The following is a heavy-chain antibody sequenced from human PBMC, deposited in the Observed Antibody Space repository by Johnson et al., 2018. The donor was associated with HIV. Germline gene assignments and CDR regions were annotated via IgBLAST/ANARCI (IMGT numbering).Heavy chain of an antibody. CDR3: ARGRGYSGYDPPAAFDI. CDR1: GFTFSSYA. D-gene: IGHD5-12*01. V-gene: IGHV3-30-3*01. Sequence: QVQLVESGGGVVQPGRSLRLSCAASGFTFSSYAMHWVRQAPGKGLEWVAFISYDGSNKYYADSVKGRFTISRDNSKNTLYVQMNSRRAEDTAVYYCARGRGYSGYDPPAAFDIWGQGTMVTVSS. J-gene: IGHJ3*02. CDR2: ISYDGSNK.